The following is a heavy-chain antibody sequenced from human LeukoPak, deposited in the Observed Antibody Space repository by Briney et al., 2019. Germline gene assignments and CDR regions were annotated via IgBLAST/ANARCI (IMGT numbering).Heavy chain of an antibody. V-gene: IGHV3-74*01. CDR3: ARDPMTDAFDI. J-gene: IGHJ3*02. CDR2: INSDGSST. Sequence: GGSLRLSCVASGFTFSSYWMHWVRQAPGKGLVWVSRINSDGSSTSYADSVKGRFTISRDNAKNTLYLQMNSLRAEDTAVYYCARDPMTDAFDIWGQGTMVTVSS. CDR1: GFTFSSYW.